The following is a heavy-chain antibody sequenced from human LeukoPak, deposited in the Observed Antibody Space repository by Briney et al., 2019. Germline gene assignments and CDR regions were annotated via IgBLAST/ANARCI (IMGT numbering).Heavy chain of an antibody. CDR2: IYTSGST. V-gene: IGHV4-4*07. Sequence: SETLSLTCTVSGGSISSYYWSWIRQPAGKGLEWIGRIYTSGSTNYNPSLKSRVSISVDTSKKQFSLKLSSVTAADTAVYYCATSLFGSSWYFDLWGRGTLVTVSS. CDR1: GGSISSYY. J-gene: IGHJ2*01. D-gene: IGHD6-13*01. CDR3: ATSLFGSSWYFDL.